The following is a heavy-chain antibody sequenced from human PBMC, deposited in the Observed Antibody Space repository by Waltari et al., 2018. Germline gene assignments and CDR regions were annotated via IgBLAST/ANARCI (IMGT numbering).Heavy chain of an antibody. V-gene: IGHV3-33*06. D-gene: IGHD2-15*01. CDR3: GKDYSAYHFGMDV. CDR2: IWYDGNNK. J-gene: IGHJ6*02. Sequence: QVQLVEPGGGGVQPGPSLRLSCAAPGFTFSNYGLNCVRTAPGKGLEWVAVIWYDGNNKYYEDSVKGRFTISRDNSRNTLDLQMNGLRVEDTAVYYCGKDYSAYHFGMDVRGQGSTVTVSS. CDR1: GFTFSNYG.